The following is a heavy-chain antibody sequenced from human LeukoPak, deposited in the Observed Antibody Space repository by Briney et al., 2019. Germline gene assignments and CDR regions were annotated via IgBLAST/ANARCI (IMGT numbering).Heavy chain of an antibody. D-gene: IGHD3-22*01. CDR3: ARDSYYYDSGYFDY. V-gene: IGHV3-66*01. CDR1: GFTVSSNY. J-gene: IGHJ4*02. CDR2: IYSGGST. Sequence: GGSPRLSCAASGFTVSSNYMSWVRQAPGKGLEWVSVIYSGGSTYYADSVKGRFTISRDNSKNTLYLQMNSLRAEDTAVYYCARDSYYYDSGYFDYWGQGTLVTVSS.